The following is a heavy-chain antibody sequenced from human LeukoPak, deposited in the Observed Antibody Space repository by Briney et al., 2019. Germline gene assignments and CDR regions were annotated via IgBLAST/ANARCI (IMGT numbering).Heavy chain of an antibody. CDR1: GYTFTSYY. CDR2: ISPSGGST. Sequence: ASVKVSCKASGYTFTSYYMHWVRQAPGQGLEWMGIISPSGGSTSYAQKFQGRVTMTRDTSTSTVYMELSSLRSEDTAVYYCARDGYSSGWYGYYYYMDVWGKGTTVTVSS. CDR3: ARDGYSSGWYGYYYYMDV. D-gene: IGHD6-19*01. V-gene: IGHV1-46*01. J-gene: IGHJ6*03.